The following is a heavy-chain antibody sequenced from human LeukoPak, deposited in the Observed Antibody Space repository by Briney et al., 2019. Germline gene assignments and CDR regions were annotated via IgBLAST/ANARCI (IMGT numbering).Heavy chain of an antibody. D-gene: IGHD3-22*01. CDR1: GFTVSSNY. V-gene: IGHV3-23*01. J-gene: IGHJ4*02. CDR2: VSGSGDST. CDR3: AKMGDSSGYYAIDS. Sequence: LGGSLRLSCAASGFTVSSNYMSWVRQAPGKGLEWVSAVSGSGDSTYFADSVKGRFTISRDNSKNTLYLQMNSLRAEDTAVYYCAKMGDSSGYYAIDSWGQGTLVTVSS.